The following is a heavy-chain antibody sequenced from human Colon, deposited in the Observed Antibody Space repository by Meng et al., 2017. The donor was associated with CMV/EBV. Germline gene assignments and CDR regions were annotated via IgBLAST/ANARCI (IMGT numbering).Heavy chain of an antibody. CDR1: GFTFSGFW. CDR3: ARRPLGFCSSMSCQPLWYFDL. D-gene: IGHD2-2*01. Sequence: GESLKISCAASGFTFSGFWMSWVRQAPGKGLEWVANIRHDGKTQYYVDSVKGRFTISRDNAQNSLYLQMNSLRAEDAAVYYCARRPLGFCSSMSCQPLWYFDLWGRDTLVTVSS. CDR2: IRHDGKTQ. V-gene: IGHV3-7*01. J-gene: IGHJ2*01.